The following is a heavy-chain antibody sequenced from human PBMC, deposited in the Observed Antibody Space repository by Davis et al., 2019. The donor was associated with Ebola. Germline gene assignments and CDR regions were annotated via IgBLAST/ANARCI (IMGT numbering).Heavy chain of an antibody. CDR3: AKDERGYSYGYLGY. V-gene: IGHV3-72*01. CDR1: GFRSRDHH. J-gene: IGHJ4*02. D-gene: IGHD5-18*01. Sequence: GESLKISCAASGFRSRDHHMDWVRQAPGKGLEWVSRIGNKDNTHIIEYAASVKGRFTISRDDSKNSLYLQMNSLRAEDTAVYYCAKDERGYSYGYLGYWGQGTLVTVSS. CDR2: IGNKDNTHII.